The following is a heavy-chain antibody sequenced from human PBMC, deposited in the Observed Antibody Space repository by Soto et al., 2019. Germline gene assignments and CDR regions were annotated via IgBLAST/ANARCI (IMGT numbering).Heavy chain of an antibody. Sequence: EVRLLESGGGLVQPGGSLRLSCTASGLTFSGYAMSWVRQAPGKGLEWVSTIRGTGDDKYYAGSVKGRFIISRDNSKNTLFLQVNSLRAEYKGLNHCENRFGSGYYSAFDVWGQGTLVTVS. V-gene: IGHV3-23*01. CDR1: GLTFSGYA. J-gene: IGHJ3*01. CDR3: ENRFGSGYYSAFDV. CDR2: IRGTGDDK. D-gene: IGHD3-22*01.